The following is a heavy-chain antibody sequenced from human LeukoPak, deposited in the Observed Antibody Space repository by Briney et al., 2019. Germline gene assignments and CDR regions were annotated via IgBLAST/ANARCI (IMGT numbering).Heavy chain of an antibody. D-gene: IGHD5-18*01. V-gene: IGHV4-31*03. J-gene: IGHJ4*02. CDR3: ARVDTAEGLE. Sequence: SQTLSLTCTVSGGSISSGGYYWRWIRQHPGKGLEWIGYIYYSGSTYYNPSLKSRVTISVDTSKNQFSLKLSSVTAADTAVYYCARVDTAEGLEWGQGTLVTVSS. CDR2: IYYSGST. CDR1: GGSISSGGYY.